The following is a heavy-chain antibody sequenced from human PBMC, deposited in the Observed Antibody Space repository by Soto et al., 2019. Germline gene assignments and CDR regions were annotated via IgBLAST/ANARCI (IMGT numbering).Heavy chain of an antibody. CDR2: ITCDGSNQ. CDR3: ARAPSGSYPEFDY. J-gene: IGHJ4*02. CDR1: GFIFSSYT. D-gene: IGHD1-26*01. Sequence: SLRLSCAASGFIFSSYTMHWVRQAPGKGLEWVGVITCDGSNQYYADSVKGRFTISRDNSRNMLFLQMNSLRPDDTAVYYCARAPSGSYPEFDYWGQGTLVTVSS. V-gene: IGHV3-30-3*01.